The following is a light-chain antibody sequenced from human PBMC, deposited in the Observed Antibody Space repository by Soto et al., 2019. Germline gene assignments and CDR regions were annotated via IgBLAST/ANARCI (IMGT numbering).Light chain of an antibody. V-gene: IGKV1-5*03. J-gene: IGKJ1*01. CDR2: KAS. Sequence: PQSPSTLHQEPGDRATLSCRASRSISSWLAWYQQKPGKAPKLLIYKASSLESGAPSRFSGSGSGREFTLTICSPQRGDFATLLCPLDTRYPGTFEQG. CDR3: PLDTRYPGT. CDR1: RSISSW.